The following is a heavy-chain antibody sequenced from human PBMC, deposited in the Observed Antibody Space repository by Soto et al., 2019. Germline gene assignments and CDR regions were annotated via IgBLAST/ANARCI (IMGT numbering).Heavy chain of an antibody. CDR3: ARDPVKAYYDSSGYYYYYYGMDV. CDR2: IKQDGSEK. J-gene: IGHJ6*02. CDR1: GFTFSSYW. D-gene: IGHD3-22*01. Sequence: GGSLRFSCAASGFTFSSYWMSWVRQAPGKGLEWVANIKQDGSEKYYVDSVKGRFTISRDNAKNSLYLQMNSLRAEDTAVYYCARDPVKAYYDSSGYYYYYYGMDVWGQGTTVTVSS. V-gene: IGHV3-7*05.